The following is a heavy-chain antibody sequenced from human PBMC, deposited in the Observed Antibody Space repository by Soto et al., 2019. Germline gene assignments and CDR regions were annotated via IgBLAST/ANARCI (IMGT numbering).Heavy chain of an antibody. CDR2: IIPILGIA. V-gene: IGHV1-69*02. Sequence: QVQLVQSGAEVKKPGSSVKVSCKASGGTFSSYTISWVRQAPGQGLEWMGRIIPILGIANYAQKFQGRVTIAADKSTSTAYMELSSLRSEDTGVYYCATVPWGDYYYYYGMDVWGQGTTVTVSS. D-gene: IGHD3-16*01. J-gene: IGHJ6*02. CDR3: ATVPWGDYYYYYGMDV. CDR1: GGTFSSYT.